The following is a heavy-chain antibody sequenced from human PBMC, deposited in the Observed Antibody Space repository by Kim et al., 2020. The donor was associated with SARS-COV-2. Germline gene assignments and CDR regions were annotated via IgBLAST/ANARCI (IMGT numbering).Heavy chain of an antibody. D-gene: IGHD6-6*01. V-gene: IGHV1-69*13. J-gene: IGHJ5*01. CDR2: IIPAFQTS. CDR3: ARGLSEKYEYKWFAS. CDR1: GDTLNTHS. Sequence: SVKVSCKTSGDTLNTHSVSWVRQAPGQGLEWMGGIIPAFQTSMRAQRFQGRVTITADESRTTVYMEISSLTSEDTAVYFCARGLSEKYEYKWFASWGQGTLVTVSS.